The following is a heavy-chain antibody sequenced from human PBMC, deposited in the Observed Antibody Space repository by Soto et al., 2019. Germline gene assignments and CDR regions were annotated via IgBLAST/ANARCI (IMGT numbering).Heavy chain of an antibody. CDR3: ARGQGLLWFGESSLYWAFDI. D-gene: IGHD3-10*01. J-gene: IGHJ3*02. CDR1: GYTLTELS. Sequence: ASVKVSCKVSGYTLTELSMHWVRQAPGKGLEWMGGFDPEDGETIYAQKFQGRVTMTEDTSTDTAYMELSSLRSEDTAVYYCARGQGLLWFGESSLYWAFDIWGQGTMVTVSS. V-gene: IGHV1-24*01. CDR2: FDPEDGET.